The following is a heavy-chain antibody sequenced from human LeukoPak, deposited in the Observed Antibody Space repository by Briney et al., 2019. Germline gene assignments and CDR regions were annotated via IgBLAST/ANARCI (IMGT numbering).Heavy chain of an antibody. D-gene: IGHD6-19*01. V-gene: IGHV3-23*01. Sequence: PGGSLRLSCAASGFPFNTQDMRWVRQAPGKGLEWVSSIHADGVGTFYAGSVRGRFTISRDNSKNTLDLQMNRLRVEDTAVYYCGKGRVSEWGQGTLVTVSS. J-gene: IGHJ4*02. CDR2: IHADGVGT. CDR1: GFPFNTQD. CDR3: GKGRVSE.